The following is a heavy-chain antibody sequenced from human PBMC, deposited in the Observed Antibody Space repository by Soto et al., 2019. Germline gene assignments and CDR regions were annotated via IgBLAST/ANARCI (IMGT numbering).Heavy chain of an antibody. CDR2: IYYSGST. CDR3: LHYGGDFYYLDN. J-gene: IGHJ4*02. CDR1: GGSLSSSPL. V-gene: IGHV4-4*02. D-gene: IGHD2-21*02. Sequence: SETLSLTCAVSGGSLSSSPLWRWVRQPPGKALEWPGEIYYSGSTKYNPSLNSRVTISADKSKNDFSLKLNTLTAADTAVYYCLHYGGDFYYLDNWGQGILVTVSS.